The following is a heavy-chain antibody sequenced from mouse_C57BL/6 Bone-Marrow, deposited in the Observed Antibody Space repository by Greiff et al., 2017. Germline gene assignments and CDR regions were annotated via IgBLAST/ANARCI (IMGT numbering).Heavy chain of an antibody. D-gene: IGHD1-1*01. V-gene: IGHV1-82*01. CDR3: ARDYYGSSLDAMDY. CDR2: IYPGDGDT. CDR1: GYAFSSSW. Sequence: VQLQQSGPELVKPGASVKISCKASGYAFSSSWMNWVKQRPGKGLEWIGRIYPGDGDTNYNGKFKGKATLTADKSSSTAYMQLSSLTSEDSAVYFCARDYYGSSLDAMDYWGQGTSVTVSS. J-gene: IGHJ4*01.